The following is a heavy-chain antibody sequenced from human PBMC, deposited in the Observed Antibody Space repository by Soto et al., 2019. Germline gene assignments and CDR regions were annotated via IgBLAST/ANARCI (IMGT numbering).Heavy chain of an antibody. D-gene: IGHD3-16*01. Sequence: GGSLRLSCAASGFTFSSYGMHWVRQAPGKGLEWVAVISYDGSNKYYADSVKGRFTISRDNSKNTLYLQMNSLRAEDTAVYYCARGGGNTRIDYWGQGTLVTVSS. V-gene: IGHV3-30*03. CDR3: ARGGGNTRIDY. J-gene: IGHJ4*02. CDR2: ISYDGSNK. CDR1: GFTFSSYG.